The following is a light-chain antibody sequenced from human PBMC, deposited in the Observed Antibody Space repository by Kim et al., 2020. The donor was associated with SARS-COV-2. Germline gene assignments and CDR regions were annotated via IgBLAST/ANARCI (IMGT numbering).Light chain of an antibody. Sequence: IQMTQSPSSVSASVGDTVTLACRTSQSIGPWLAWYQQKPGNAPKLLISGSSDLETGVPSRFSGSGSGTDFTLTIISLQPEDFATYYCQQDTTFPWTFGPGTKVDIK. J-gene: IGKJ1*01. V-gene: IGKV1-12*01. CDR3: QQDTTFPWT. CDR2: GSS. CDR1: QSIGPW.